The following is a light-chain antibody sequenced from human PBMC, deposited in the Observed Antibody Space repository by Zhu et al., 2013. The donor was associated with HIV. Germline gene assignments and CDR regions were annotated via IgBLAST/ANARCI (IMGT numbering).Light chain of an antibody. CDR1: QNVGGN. CDR3: QQYNKWPPVT. J-gene: IGKJ1*01. CDR2: GAS. V-gene: IGKV3-15*01. Sequence: EIVLTQSPATLSVSAGERATLSCRASQNVGGNLAWYQQKPGQSPRLLIFGASTRATGVPSRFTGSGSGTEFTLTISSLQSEDFAVYYCQQYNKWPPVTFGQGTKVEI.